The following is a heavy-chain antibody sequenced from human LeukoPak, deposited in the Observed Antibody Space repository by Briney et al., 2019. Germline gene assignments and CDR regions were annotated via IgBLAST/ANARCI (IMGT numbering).Heavy chain of an antibody. Sequence: ASVKVSCKASGGTFSSYDISWVRQAPGQGLEWMGEITPIFGTANYAHKFQGRVTITADESTSTAYMELSSLRYEDTAVYYCARSEWEPTLDYWGQGTLLTVSS. CDR1: GGTFSSYD. CDR3: ARSEWEPTLDY. D-gene: IGHD1-26*01. J-gene: IGHJ4*02. CDR2: ITPIFGTA. V-gene: IGHV1-69*13.